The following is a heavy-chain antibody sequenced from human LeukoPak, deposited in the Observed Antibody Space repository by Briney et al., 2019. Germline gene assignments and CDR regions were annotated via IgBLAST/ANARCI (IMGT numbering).Heavy chain of an antibody. CDR3: ARIAAAAMADAFDI. D-gene: IGHD6-13*01. CDR1: GGTFSSYA. J-gene: IGHJ3*02. V-gene: IGHV1-69*05. Sequence: SVKVSCKASGGTFSSYAISWVRQAPGQGLEWMGGIIPIFGTANYAQKFQGRVTITTDESTSTAYMELSSLRSEDTAVYYCARIAAAAMADAFDIWGQGTMVTVSS. CDR2: IIPIFGTA.